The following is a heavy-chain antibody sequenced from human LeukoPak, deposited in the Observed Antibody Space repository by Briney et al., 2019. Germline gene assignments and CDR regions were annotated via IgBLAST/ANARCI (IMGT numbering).Heavy chain of an antibody. Sequence: PGGSLRLSCAASGFTFSSYAMHWVRQAPGKGLEWVAVISYDGSNKYYADSVKGRFTISRDNSKNTLYLQMNSLRAEDTAVYYCAPTTVYGDPWGQGTLVTVSS. CDR1: GFTFSSYA. CDR2: ISYDGSNK. D-gene: IGHD4-11*01. J-gene: IGHJ5*02. CDR3: APTTVYGDP. V-gene: IGHV3-30-3*01.